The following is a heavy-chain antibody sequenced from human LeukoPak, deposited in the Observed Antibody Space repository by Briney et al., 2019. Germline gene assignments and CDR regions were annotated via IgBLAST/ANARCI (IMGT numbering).Heavy chain of an antibody. CDR2: ISSSSSYI. Sequence: GGSLRLSCAASGFTFSSYSMNWVRQAPGKGLEWVSSISSSSSYIYYADSVKGRFTISRDNAKNSLYLQMNSLRAEDTAAYYCARAVGASYSGSYFFDYWGQGTLVTVSS. J-gene: IGHJ4*02. CDR1: GFTFSSYS. V-gene: IGHV3-21*01. CDR3: ARAVGASYSGSYFFDY. D-gene: IGHD1-26*01.